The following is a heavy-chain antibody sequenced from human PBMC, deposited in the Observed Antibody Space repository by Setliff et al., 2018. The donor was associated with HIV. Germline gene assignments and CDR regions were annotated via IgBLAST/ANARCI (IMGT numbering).Heavy chain of an antibody. CDR3: ARASVGATGLYAFDI. V-gene: IGHV4-61*09. D-gene: IGHD1-26*01. Sequence: LSLTCTVSGGSINSGSYYWSWIRQPAGKGLEWIGHIHTSGSTNYNPSLKSRVTISVDTSKTQFSLRLNSLTATDTALYYCARASVGATGLYAFDIWGQGTVVTVSS. CDR1: GGSINSGSYY. CDR2: IHTSGST. J-gene: IGHJ3*02.